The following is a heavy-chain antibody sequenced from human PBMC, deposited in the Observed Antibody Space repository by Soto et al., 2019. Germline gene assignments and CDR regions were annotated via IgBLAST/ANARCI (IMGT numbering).Heavy chain of an antibody. CDR2: ISLSGTST. CDR3: ARAARFGVLVGTTPLDL. CDR1: EFTFSDYY. J-gene: IGHJ5*02. Sequence: QVQLVESGGGLVKPGGSLRVSCAASEFTFSDYYMSWIRQAPRKGLEWVSYISLSGTSTYYADSVKGRFTISRDNAKNSRYLQMGSLRAEDTAVYYCARAARFGVLVGTTPLDLWGQGTLVTVSS. V-gene: IGHV3-11*01. D-gene: IGHD1-26*01.